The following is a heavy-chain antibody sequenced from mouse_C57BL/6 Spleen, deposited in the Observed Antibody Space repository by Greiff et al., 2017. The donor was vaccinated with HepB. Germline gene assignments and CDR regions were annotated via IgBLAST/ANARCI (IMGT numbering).Heavy chain of an antibody. CDR1: GYAFSSSW. J-gene: IGHJ3*01. CDR2: IYPGDGDT. CDR3: ARAKTAQATGFAY. Sequence: VQLQQSGPELVKPGASVKISCKASGYAFSSSWMNWVKQRPGKGLEWIGRIYPGDGDTNYNGKFKGKATLTADTSSSTAYMQLSSLTSEDSAVYFCARAKTAQATGFAYWGQGTLVTVSA. D-gene: IGHD3-2*02. V-gene: IGHV1-82*01.